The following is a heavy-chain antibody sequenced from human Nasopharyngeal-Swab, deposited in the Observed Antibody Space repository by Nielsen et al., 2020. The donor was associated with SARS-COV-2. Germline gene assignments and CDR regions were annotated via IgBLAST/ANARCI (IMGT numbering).Heavy chain of an antibody. J-gene: IGHJ6*02. CDR1: NGSINSYY. CDR3: ARVALGSYLRGRGMDV. Sequence: SETLSLTCTVSNGSINSYYWSWIRQPPGKGLEGIGYLYFSGSTSYNPSLKSRVPISVDTSKNPFSLNLTSVTAADTAVYYCARVALGSYLRGRGMDVWGQGTTVTVSS. CDR2: LYFSGST. V-gene: IGHV4-59*13. D-gene: IGHD3-16*02.